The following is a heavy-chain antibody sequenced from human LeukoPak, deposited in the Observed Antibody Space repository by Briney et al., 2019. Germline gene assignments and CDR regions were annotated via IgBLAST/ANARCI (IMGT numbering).Heavy chain of an antibody. Sequence: GGSLRLSCAASGFTYSIYAMIWVRQAPGEGLEWVSAISGSGGTTAYADSVRGRFTISRDNSKNTLYLQMNNLRAEDTAVYYCARDLMVRGVMGLGYWGQGTLVTVSS. D-gene: IGHD3-10*01. V-gene: IGHV3-23*01. CDR2: ISGSGGTT. J-gene: IGHJ4*02. CDR1: GFTYSIYA. CDR3: ARDLMVRGVMGLGY.